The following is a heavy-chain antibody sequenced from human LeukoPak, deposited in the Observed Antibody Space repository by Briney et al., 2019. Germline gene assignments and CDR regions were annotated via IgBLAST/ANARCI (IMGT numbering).Heavy chain of an antibody. CDR2: ISAYNGNT. D-gene: IGHD1-26*01. CDR1: GYTFTSYG. Sequence: ASVKVSCKASGYTFTSYGISWVRQPPGQGLEWMGWISAYNGNTNYAQKLQGRVTMTTDTSTSTAYMELRSLRSDDTAVYYCARKRNSGSYYHQFAFDIWGQGTMVTVSS. V-gene: IGHV1-18*01. J-gene: IGHJ3*02. CDR3: ARKRNSGSYYHQFAFDI.